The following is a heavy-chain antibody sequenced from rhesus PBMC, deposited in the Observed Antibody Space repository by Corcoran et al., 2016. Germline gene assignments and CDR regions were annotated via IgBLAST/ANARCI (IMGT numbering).Heavy chain of an antibody. CDR2: IRSGGST. J-gene: IGHJ3*01. CDR1: GGSISSNY. Sequence: QVQLQQWGEGLVKPSETLSLTCAVYGGSISSNYWSWIRQPPGKGLEWIGRIRSGGSTNYNPSLKSRVTISIDTSKNQFSLKLSSVTTADTAVYYCASTYSSGWYDAFDFWGQGLRVTVSS. CDR3: ASTYSSGWYDAFDF. D-gene: IGHD6-31*01. V-gene: IGHV4-160*01.